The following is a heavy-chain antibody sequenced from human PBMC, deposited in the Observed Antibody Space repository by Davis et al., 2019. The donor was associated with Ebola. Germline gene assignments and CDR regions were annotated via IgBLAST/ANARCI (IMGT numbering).Heavy chain of an antibody. CDR1: GGSFSGYY. Sequence: MPSETLSLTCAVYGGSFSGYYWSWIRQPPGKGLEWFGEINHSGSTNYNPSLKSRVTISVDTSKNQFSLKLSSVTAADTAVYYCARGDYGDLSFDYWGQGTLVTVSS. CDR3: ARGDYGDLSFDY. V-gene: IGHV4-34*01. D-gene: IGHD4-17*01. CDR2: INHSGST. J-gene: IGHJ4*02.